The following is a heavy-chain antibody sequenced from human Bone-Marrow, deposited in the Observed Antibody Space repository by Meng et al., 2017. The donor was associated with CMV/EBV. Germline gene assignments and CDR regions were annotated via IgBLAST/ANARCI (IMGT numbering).Heavy chain of an antibody. Sequence: FSTAWMNWVRQAPGRGLEWVGRIKSKTDGGTTDYAAPVKGRFTISRDDSKNTLYLQMNSLKTEDTAVYYCTTGGWTIFGVVIKPFDYWGQGTLVTVSS. CDR1: FSTAW. V-gene: IGHV3-15*07. CDR3: TTGGWTIFGVVIKPFDY. CDR2: IKSKTDGGTT. D-gene: IGHD3-3*01. J-gene: IGHJ4*02.